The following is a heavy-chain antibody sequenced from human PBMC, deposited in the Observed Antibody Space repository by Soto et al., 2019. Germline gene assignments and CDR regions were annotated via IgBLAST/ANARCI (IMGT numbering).Heavy chain of an antibody. Sequence: QITLKESGPPLVKPTQTLTLTCTFSGFSLSTSGVGVGWIRQPPGKALEWLALIYWDDDKRYSPSLKSRLTITRDTSKNQVVLTMTNMDPVDTATYYCAHCXXXSGXXXXXXEYFQHWGQGTLVTVSS. CDR1: GFSLSTSGVG. J-gene: IGHJ1*01. V-gene: IGHV2-5*02. CDR2: IYWDDDK. CDR3: AHCXXXSGXXXXXXEYFQH. D-gene: IGHD3-10*01.